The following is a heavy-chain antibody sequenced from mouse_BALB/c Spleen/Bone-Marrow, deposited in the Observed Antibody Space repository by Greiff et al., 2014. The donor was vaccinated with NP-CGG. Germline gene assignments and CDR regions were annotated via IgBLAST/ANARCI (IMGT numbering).Heavy chain of an antibody. V-gene: IGHV7-3*02. Sequence: VQLKESGGGLVQPGGSPRLSCTTSGFTFTDYYMSWVRQPPGKALEWLGFIRNKANGYTTEYSASVKGRFTISRDNSQSILYLQMNTLRAEDSATYYCARDRGLTYFDYWGQGTTLTVSS. D-gene: IGHD2-4*01. CDR3: ARDRGLTYFDY. CDR2: IRNKANGYTT. J-gene: IGHJ2*01. CDR1: GFTFTDYY.